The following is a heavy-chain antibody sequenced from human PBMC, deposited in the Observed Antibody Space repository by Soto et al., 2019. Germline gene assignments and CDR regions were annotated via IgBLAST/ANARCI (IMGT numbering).Heavy chain of an antibody. D-gene: IGHD5-12*01. CDR3: ARCERWLQPNWFDP. V-gene: IGHV1-18*01. J-gene: IGHJ5*02. Sequence: GASVKVSCKASGYTFTSYGISWVRQAPGQGLEWMGWISAYNSNTNYAQKLQGRVTMTTDTSTSTAYMELRSLRSDDTAVYYCARCERWLQPNWFDPWGQGTLVTVSS. CDR1: GYTFTSYG. CDR2: ISAYNSNT.